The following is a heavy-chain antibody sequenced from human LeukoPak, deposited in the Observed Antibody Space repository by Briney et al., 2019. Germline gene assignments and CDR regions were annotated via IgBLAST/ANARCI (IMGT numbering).Heavy chain of an antibody. Sequence: SETLSLTCTVSGGSVSSGSYYWSWIRQPPGKGLEWIGYIYYSGSTNYNPSLKSRVTISVDTSKNQFSLKLSSVTAADTAVYYCARVSEAYDILRAGYYYGMDVWGQGTTVTVSS. CDR2: IYYSGST. V-gene: IGHV4-61*01. D-gene: IGHD3-9*01. CDR1: GGSVSSGSYY. CDR3: ARVSEAYDILRAGYYYGMDV. J-gene: IGHJ6*02.